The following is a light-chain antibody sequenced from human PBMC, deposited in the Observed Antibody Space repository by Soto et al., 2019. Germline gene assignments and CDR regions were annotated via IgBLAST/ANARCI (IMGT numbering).Light chain of an antibody. V-gene: IGKV3-15*01. J-gene: IGKJ3*01. Sequence: EIVMSQSPATLSASPGDRATLSCRAIHSVRSDLEWYQQKPGQAPRLLXYGASTRAIGIPARFSGSGSGTEFTLTISSLQSEDFEVYYCQQYNSWPLTFGQGTKVDIK. CDR2: GAS. CDR3: QQYNSWPLT. CDR1: HSVRSD.